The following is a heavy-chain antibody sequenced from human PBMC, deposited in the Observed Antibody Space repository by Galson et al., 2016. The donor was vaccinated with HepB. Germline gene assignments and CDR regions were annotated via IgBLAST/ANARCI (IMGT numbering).Heavy chain of an antibody. CDR3: ARAVMLGRGMDV. J-gene: IGHJ6*02. V-gene: IGHV6-1*01. D-gene: IGHD3-10*01. CDR2: TYYRSRWHN. Sequence: LGRTYYRSRWHNEYAESLEGRIVINPDTSKNQFSLHLNSVTPEDTAVYYCARAVMLGRGMDVWGQGTTVTVSS.